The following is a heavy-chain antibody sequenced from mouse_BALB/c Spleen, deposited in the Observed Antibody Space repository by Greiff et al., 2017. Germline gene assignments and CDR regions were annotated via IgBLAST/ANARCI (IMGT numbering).Heavy chain of an antibody. Sequence: VQLQQPGAELVKPGASVKLSCKASGYTFTSYWMHWVKQRPGQGLEWIGEINPSNGRTNYNEKFKSKATLTVDKSSSTAYMQLSSLTSEDSAVYYCARSGYDYGNYAMDYWGQGTSVTVSS. CDR1: GYTFTSYW. V-gene: IGHV1S81*02. D-gene: IGHD2-4*01. J-gene: IGHJ4*01. CDR3: ARSGYDYGNYAMDY. CDR2: INPSNGRT.